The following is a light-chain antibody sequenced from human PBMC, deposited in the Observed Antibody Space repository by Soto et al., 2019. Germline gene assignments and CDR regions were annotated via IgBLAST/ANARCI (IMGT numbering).Light chain of an antibody. Sequence: QSVLTQPPSVSGAPGQRVTISCTGNNSNLGAGYDVHWYQQLPGAAPKLVIFGNRNRPSGVPERFSGSKSGTSASLAITGLQAEDEADYYCSSYAGSNKVFGGGTKLTVL. CDR1: NSNLGAGYD. J-gene: IGLJ3*02. CDR2: GNR. V-gene: IGLV1-40*01. CDR3: SSYAGSNKV.